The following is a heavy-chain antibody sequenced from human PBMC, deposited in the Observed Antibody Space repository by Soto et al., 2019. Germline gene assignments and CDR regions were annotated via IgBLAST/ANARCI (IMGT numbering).Heavy chain of an antibody. V-gene: IGHV3-64*01. Sequence: EAQLVESGGGLVQPGGSLRLSCAASGFTFSNYEMHWVRQAPGKGLEYVSGISNNGAHTDYAKSVKGRFTISRDNSENDLYLQMGRLRAEDMALYYCARRGYGSRWPNVYMDVWGKGTTVNGSS. CDR3: ARRGYGSRWPNVYMDV. J-gene: IGHJ6*03. CDR1: GFTFSNYE. CDR2: ISNNGAHT. D-gene: IGHD6-13*01.